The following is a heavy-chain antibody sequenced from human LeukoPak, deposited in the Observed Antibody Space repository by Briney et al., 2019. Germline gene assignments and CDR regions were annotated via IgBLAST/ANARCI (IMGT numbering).Heavy chain of an antibody. CDR1: GYSISSGYY. CDR2: IYHSGSA. Sequence: SVTLSLTCAVSGYSISSGYYWGWIRQPPGKGLEWIGSIYHSGSAYYNPSLKSRVTISVDTSKNQFSLKLSSVTAADTAVYYCARESIAALPDYWGQGTLVTVSS. V-gene: IGHV4-38-2*01. D-gene: IGHD6-6*01. J-gene: IGHJ4*02. CDR3: ARESIAALPDY.